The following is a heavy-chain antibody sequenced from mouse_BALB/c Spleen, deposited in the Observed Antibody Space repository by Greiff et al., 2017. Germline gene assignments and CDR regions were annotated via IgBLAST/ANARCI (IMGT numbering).Heavy chain of an antibody. J-gene: IGHJ3*01. CDR1: GYTFTNYW. Sequence: VQLQQSGAELVRPGTSVKISCKASGYTFTNYWLGWVKQRPGHGLEWIGDIYPGGGYTNYNEKFKGKATLTADTSSSTAYMQLSSLTSEDSAVYFCARWGDYDPWFAYWGQGTLVTVSA. CDR3: ARWGDYDPWFAY. V-gene: IGHV1-63*02. D-gene: IGHD2-4*01. CDR2: IYPGGGYT.